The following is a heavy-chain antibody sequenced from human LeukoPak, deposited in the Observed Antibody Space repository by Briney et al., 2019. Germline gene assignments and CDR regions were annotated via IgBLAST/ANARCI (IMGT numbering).Heavy chain of an antibody. V-gene: IGHV1-8*01. D-gene: IGHD2-15*01. CDR3: AKAGFEVVVAATPFDY. Sequence: GASVKVSCKASGYTFTSYDINWVRQATGQGLEWMGWMNPNSGNTGYAQKFQGRVTMTRNTSISTAYMELSSLRSEDTAVYYCAKAGFEVVVAATPFDYWGQGTLVTVSS. CDR2: MNPNSGNT. CDR1: GYTFTSYD. J-gene: IGHJ4*02.